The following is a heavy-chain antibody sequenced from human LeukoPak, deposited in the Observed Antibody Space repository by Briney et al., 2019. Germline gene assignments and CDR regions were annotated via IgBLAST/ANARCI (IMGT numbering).Heavy chain of an antibody. CDR3: AREGKLWFGEFYAFDI. CDR2: ISYDGSNK. D-gene: IGHD3-10*01. V-gene: IGHV3-30*01. Sequence: GGSQRLSCAASGFTFSSYAMHWVRQAPGKGLGWVAVISYDGSNKYYADSVKGRFTISRDNSKNALYLQMNSLRAEDTAVYYCAREGKLWFGEFYAFDIWGQGTMVTVSS. CDR1: GFTFSSYA. J-gene: IGHJ3*02.